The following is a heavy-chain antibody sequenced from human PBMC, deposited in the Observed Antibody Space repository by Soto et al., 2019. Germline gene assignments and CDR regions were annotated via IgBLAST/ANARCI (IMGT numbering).Heavy chain of an antibody. CDR1: VFTFISYA. Sequence: QPGWSLRLSCASSVFTFISYAMSWVRQAPGKGLEWVSAISGSGGSTYYADSVKGRFTISRDNSKNTLYLQMNSLRAEDTAVYYCAKAFIFGVVYLTPYFDPWGQGTLVTVSS. CDR2: ISGSGGST. D-gene: IGHD3-3*01. CDR3: AKAFIFGVVYLTPYFDP. J-gene: IGHJ5*02. V-gene: IGHV3-23*01.